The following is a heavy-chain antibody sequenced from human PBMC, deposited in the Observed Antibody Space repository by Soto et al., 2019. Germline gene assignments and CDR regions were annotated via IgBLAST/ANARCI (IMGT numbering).Heavy chain of an antibody. Sequence: QVPLVQSGAEVKKPGASVKVSCKASGYTFTSYGISWVRQAPGQGLEWMGWISAYNGNTNYAQKLQGRVTMTTDTSTSTAYMELRSLRSDDTAVYYCARELRVLAFHYYYYMDVWGKGTTVTVSS. V-gene: IGHV1-18*01. CDR1: GYTFTSYG. CDR2: ISAYNGNT. J-gene: IGHJ6*03. CDR3: ARELRVLAFHYYYYMDV. D-gene: IGHD3-3*01.